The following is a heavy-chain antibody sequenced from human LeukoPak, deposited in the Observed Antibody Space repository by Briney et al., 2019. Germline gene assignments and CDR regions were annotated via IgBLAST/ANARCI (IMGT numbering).Heavy chain of an antibody. D-gene: IGHD6-19*01. CDR2: IWYDGSNK. J-gene: IGHJ4*02. CDR3: AGSIAVAGTIDY. V-gene: IGHV3-33*01. Sequence: GGSLRLSCAASGFTFSSYGMHWVRQAPGKGLEWVAVIWYDGSNKYYADSVKGRFTISRDNSKNTLYLQMNSLRAEDTAVYYCAGSIAVAGTIDYWGQGTLVAVSS. CDR1: GFTFSSYG.